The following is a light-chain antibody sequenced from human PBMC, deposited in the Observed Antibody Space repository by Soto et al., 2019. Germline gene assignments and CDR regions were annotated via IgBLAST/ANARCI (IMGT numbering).Light chain of an antibody. V-gene: IGLV2-8*01. CDR2: EVT. CDR3: SSYAGSNVV. Sequence: QSALTQPPSASGSPGQSVTISCTGTSSDVGGYNYVSWYQQHPGKAPKLIIYEVTKRPSGVPDRFSGSKSGNTASLTVSGLQAEDEADYYCSSYAGSNVVFGGGTQLTVL. J-gene: IGLJ2*01. CDR1: SSDVGGYNY.